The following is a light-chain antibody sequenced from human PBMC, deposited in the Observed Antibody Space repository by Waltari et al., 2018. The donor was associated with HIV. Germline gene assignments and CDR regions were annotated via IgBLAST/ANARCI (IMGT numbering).Light chain of an antibody. CDR2: GAS. V-gene: IGKV1-39*01. Sequence: DIQITQSPSSLSASLGDTVTITCRASQSISTFLSWYQQKPGKAPNLLIYGASTLQDGVPSRFSGGGAGTDFTLTISSLQSEDFGTYYCQQSHTSPQTLGRGTKVEI. CDR1: QSISTF. CDR3: QQSHTSPQT. J-gene: IGKJ3*01.